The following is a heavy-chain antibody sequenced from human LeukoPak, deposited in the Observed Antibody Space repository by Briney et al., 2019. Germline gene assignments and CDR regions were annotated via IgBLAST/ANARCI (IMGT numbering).Heavy chain of an antibody. V-gene: IGHV1-18*01. Sequence: ASVKVSCKASGYTFTSYGISWERQAPGQGLEWMGWISAYNGNTNYAQKLQGRVTMTTDTSTSTAYMELRSLRSDDTAVYYCARPVPVAGRGAFDYWGQGTLVTVSS. CDR2: ISAYNGNT. D-gene: IGHD6-19*01. CDR1: GYTFTSYG. CDR3: ARPVPVAGRGAFDY. J-gene: IGHJ4*02.